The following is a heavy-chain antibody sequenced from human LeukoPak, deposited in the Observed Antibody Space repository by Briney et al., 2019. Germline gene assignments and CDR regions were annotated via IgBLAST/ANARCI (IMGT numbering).Heavy chain of an antibody. CDR3: ARSLTGVTSY. CDR2: ISYDGSNK. Sequence: QPGGSLRLSCAASGFTFSSYGMHWVRQAPGKGLEWVAVISYDGSNKYYADSVKGRFTISRDNSKNTLYLQMNSLRAEDTAVYYCARSLTGVTSYWGQGTLVTVSS. J-gene: IGHJ4*02. CDR1: GFTFSSYG. V-gene: IGHV3-30*03. D-gene: IGHD7-27*01.